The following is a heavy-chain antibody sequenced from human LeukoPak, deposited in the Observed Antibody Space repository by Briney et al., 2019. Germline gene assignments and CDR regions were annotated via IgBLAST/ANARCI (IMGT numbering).Heavy chain of an antibody. D-gene: IGHD4-17*01. Sequence: SETLSLTCTVSGGSITSYYGSWIRQPPGKGLEWIGYIYYSGSTNYNPSLKSRLTISVDASKNQFSLKLSSVTATDTAVYYCASLTTVTQGYFDSWGQGTLVTVSS. V-gene: IGHV4-59*08. CDR1: GGSITSYY. CDR2: IYYSGST. J-gene: IGHJ4*02. CDR3: ASLTTVTQGYFDS.